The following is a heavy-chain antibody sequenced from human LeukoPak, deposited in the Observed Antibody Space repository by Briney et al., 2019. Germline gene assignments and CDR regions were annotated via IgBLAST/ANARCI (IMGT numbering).Heavy chain of an antibody. J-gene: IGHJ6*02. CDR3: AKEGFWSGYYSGSSYGMDV. Sequence: GGSLRLSCAASGFTFDDYTMHWVRQAPGKGLEWVSLISWDGGNTYYADSVKGRFTISRDNSKNSLYLQMNSLGTEDTALYYCAKEGFWSGYYSGSSYGMDVWGQGTRVTVSS. CDR2: ISWDGGNT. D-gene: IGHD3-3*01. CDR1: GFTFDDYT. V-gene: IGHV3-43*01.